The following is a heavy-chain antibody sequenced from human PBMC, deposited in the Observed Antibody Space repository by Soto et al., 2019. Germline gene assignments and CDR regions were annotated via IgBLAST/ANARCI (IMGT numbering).Heavy chain of an antibody. V-gene: IGHV4-30-2*01. Sequence: SETLSLTCAVSGGSISSGGYSWSWIRQPPGKGLEWIGYIYHSGSTYYNPSLKSRVTISVDRSKNQFSLKLSSVTAADTAVYYCASVYHSGQGSGGSYFAFTGFNPWGQETL. CDR2: IYHSGST. D-gene: IGHD2-15*01. J-gene: IGHJ5*02. CDR3: ASVYHSGQGSGGSYFAFTGFNP. CDR1: GGSISSGGYS.